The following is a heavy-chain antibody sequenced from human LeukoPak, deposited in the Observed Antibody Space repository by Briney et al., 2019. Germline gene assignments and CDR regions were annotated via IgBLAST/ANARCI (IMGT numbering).Heavy chain of an antibody. D-gene: IGHD6-19*01. Sequence: GGSLRLSCTASGFTFSSYWMSWVRQAPGKGLEWVANIRQDGGLKHYVDSVKGRFTISRDNAENSLYLQMNSLRAEDTAVYYCARDYSSGWYNYFDYWGQGTLVTVSS. CDR1: GFTFSSYW. J-gene: IGHJ4*02. V-gene: IGHV3-7*01. CDR3: ARDYSSGWYNYFDY. CDR2: IRQDGGLK.